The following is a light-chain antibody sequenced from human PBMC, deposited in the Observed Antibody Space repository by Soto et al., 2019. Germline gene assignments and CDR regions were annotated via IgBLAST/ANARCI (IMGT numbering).Light chain of an antibody. CDR3: QQYTNWPPWT. J-gene: IGKJ1*01. V-gene: IGKV3-15*01. Sequence: DIVRTQSQATLSLSPGARATLSCSASQSVSSNFAWYQHKPGQAPRLLIYGASTRATGIPARFSGSGSGTEFTLTISSLQSEYFAVYYCQQYTNWPPWTFGQGTKVEIK. CDR2: GAS. CDR1: QSVSSN.